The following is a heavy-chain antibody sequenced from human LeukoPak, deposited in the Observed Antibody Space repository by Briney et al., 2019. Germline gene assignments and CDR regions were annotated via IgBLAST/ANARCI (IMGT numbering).Heavy chain of an antibody. CDR1: GYTFTGYY. Sequence: ASVKVSCKASGYTFTGYYMHWVRQAPGQGLEWMGWINPNSGGTNYAQKFQGRVTTTRDTSISTAYMELSRLRSDDTAVYYCASIGYYDSSGYYHYWGQGTLVTVSS. J-gene: IGHJ4*02. CDR2: INPNSGGT. V-gene: IGHV1-2*02. D-gene: IGHD3-22*01. CDR3: ASIGYYDSSGYYHY.